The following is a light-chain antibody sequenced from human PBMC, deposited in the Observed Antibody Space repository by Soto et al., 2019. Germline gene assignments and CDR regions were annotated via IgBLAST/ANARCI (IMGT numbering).Light chain of an antibody. CDR3: AAWGDNLNGWV. Sequence: QSVLTQPPSASWTPGQRVTISCSGSSSNIGNNAVNWYQQFPGTAPKLLIYDNIQRPSGVPDRFSGSKSGTSASLAISGLQSEDEADYYCAAWGDNLNGWVFGGGTKLTVL. V-gene: IGLV1-44*01. J-gene: IGLJ3*02. CDR2: DNI. CDR1: SSNIGNNA.